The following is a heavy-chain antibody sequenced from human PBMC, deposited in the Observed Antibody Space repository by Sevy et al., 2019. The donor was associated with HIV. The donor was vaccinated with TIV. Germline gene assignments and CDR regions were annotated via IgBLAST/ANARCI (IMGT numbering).Heavy chain of an antibody. CDR1: GFTFSNYA. J-gene: IGHJ4*02. CDR2: ISGSGGSGDKT. CDR3: AWKYDSSGYFDY. V-gene: IGHV3-23*01. Sequence: GGSLRLSCAASGFTFSNYAMNWVRQAPGKGLEWVSGISGSGGSGDKTNYADSVKGRSTISSDDSKNLLYLQLNGLSAEERAIYYCAWKYDSSGYFDYWGQGTLVTVSS. D-gene: IGHD3-22*01.